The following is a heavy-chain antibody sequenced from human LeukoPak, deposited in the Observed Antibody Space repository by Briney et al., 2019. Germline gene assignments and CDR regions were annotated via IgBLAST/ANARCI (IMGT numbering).Heavy chain of an antibody. V-gene: IGHV1-2*02. D-gene: IGHD3-9*01. CDR3: ARDFSHYDILTGYHYYFDY. CDR1: GYTFTGYY. J-gene: IGHJ4*02. Sequence: ASVKVSCKASGYTFTGYYMHWVRQAPGQGPEWMGWINPNSGGTNYAQKFQGRVTMTRDTSISTAYMELSRLRSDDTAVYYCARDFSHYDILTGYHYYFDYWGQGTLVTVSS. CDR2: INPNSGGT.